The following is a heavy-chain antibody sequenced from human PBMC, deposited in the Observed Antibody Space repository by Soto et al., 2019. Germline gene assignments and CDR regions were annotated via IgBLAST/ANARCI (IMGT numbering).Heavy chain of an antibody. Sequence: ASVKVSCKASGYTFTSYGISWVRQAPGQGFEWMGWISAYNGNTNYAQKLQGRVTMTTDTSTSTAYMELRSLRSDDTAVYYCARDPYGGNPGGYFDYWGQGTLVNVSS. V-gene: IGHV1-18*01. J-gene: IGHJ4*02. D-gene: IGHD4-17*01. CDR2: ISAYNGNT. CDR3: ARDPYGGNPGGYFDY. CDR1: GYTFTSYG.